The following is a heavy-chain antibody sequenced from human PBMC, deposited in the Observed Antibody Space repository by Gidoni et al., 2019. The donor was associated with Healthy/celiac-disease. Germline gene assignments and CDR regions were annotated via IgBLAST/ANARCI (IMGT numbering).Heavy chain of an antibody. CDR1: GFTCSSYW. CDR2: IKQDGSEK. D-gene: IGHD6-19*01. Sequence: EVQLVESGGGLVQPGGSLRLSCAASGFTCSSYWMSWVRQAPGKGLEWVANIKQDGSEKYYVDSVKGLFTISRDNAKNSLYLQMNSLRADDTAVYYCAIDPSIAVVADAFDIWGQGKMVTVSS. V-gene: IGHV3-7*01. J-gene: IGHJ3*02. CDR3: AIDPSIAVVADAFDI.